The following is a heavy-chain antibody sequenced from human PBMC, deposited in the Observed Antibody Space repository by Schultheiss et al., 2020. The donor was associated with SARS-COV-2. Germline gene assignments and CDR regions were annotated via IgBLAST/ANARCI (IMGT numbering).Heavy chain of an antibody. CDR3: ARGNSGYDFDY. D-gene: IGHD5-12*01. CDR1: GFTFSSYW. Sequence: GGSLRLSCAASGFTFSSYWMSWVRQAPGKGLEWVAVISYDGSNKYYADSVKGRFTISRDNSKNTLYLQMNSLRAEDTAVYYCARGNSGYDFDYWGQGTLVTVSS. J-gene: IGHJ4*02. CDR2: ISYDGSNK. V-gene: IGHV3-30*03.